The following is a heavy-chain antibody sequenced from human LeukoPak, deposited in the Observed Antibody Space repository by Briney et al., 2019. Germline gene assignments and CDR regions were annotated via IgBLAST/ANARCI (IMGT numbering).Heavy chain of an antibody. Sequence: PGGSLRLSCAASGFTFRSFGMSWVRQAPGKGLEWVSAISGSGGSTYYADSVKGRFTISRDNSKNTLYLQMNSLRAEDTAVYYCAKIWFGELLYYFDYWGQGSLVTVSS. CDR1: GFTFRSFG. V-gene: IGHV3-23*01. CDR2: ISGSGGST. J-gene: IGHJ4*02. D-gene: IGHD3-10*01. CDR3: AKIWFGELLYYFDY.